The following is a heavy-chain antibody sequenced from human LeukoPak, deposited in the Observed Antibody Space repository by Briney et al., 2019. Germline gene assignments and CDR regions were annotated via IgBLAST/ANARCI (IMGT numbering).Heavy chain of an antibody. CDR3: ARDVAVNAFDI. V-gene: IGHV4-59*01. CDR1: GCPISSYY. D-gene: IGHD6-19*01. Sequence: SETLSLTCTVSGCPISSYYWSWIRQPPGKGLDWIGYISYSGSTNYNPSLKSRVTISVDTSKNQFSLKLSSVTAADTAVYYCARDVAVNAFDIWGQGTMVTVSS. J-gene: IGHJ3*02. CDR2: ISYSGST.